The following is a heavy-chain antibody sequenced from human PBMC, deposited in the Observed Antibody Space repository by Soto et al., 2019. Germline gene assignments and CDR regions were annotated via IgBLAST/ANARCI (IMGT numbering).Heavy chain of an antibody. CDR3: ARDKRLDVDTAMVSNEYGMDV. V-gene: IGHV4-59*01. Sequence: SETLSLTCTVSGGSISSYYWSWIRQPPGKGLEWIGYIYYSGSTNYNPSLKSRVTISVDTSKKQFSLKLSSVTAADTAVYYCARDKRLDVDTAMVSNEYGMDVWGQGTTVTVSS. J-gene: IGHJ6*02. CDR2: IYYSGST. D-gene: IGHD5-18*01. CDR1: GGSISSYY.